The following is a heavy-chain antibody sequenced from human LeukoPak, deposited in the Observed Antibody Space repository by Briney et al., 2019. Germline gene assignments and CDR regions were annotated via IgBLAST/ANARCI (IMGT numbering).Heavy chain of an antibody. D-gene: IGHD1-1*01. V-gene: IGHV3-48*02. CDR1: GFTFSTYS. CDR3: ARDYDTTGRAFDI. Sequence: GGSLTLSCTAAGFTFSTYSRIWVRQPPGKGLEWVSYISSRSTTIYYADSVKGRSTISRDFAKNSLYLQMNSLRENDTAVYYCARDYDTTGRAFDIWGQGTMVTVSS. CDR2: ISSRSTTI. J-gene: IGHJ3*02.